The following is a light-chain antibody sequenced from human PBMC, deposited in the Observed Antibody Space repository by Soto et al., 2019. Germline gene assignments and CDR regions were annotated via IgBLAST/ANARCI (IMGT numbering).Light chain of an antibody. Sequence: DVVMTQSPLSLPVTLGQPASISCRSSQSLAYSDGNTYLNWFQQRPGQSPRRLIYKVSNRDSGVPDRFSGSGSGTDFTLKISRVEAEDVGVYYCMQGTHWLTFGGGTKVDIK. V-gene: IGKV2-30*01. CDR3: MQGTHWLT. CDR1: QSLAYSDGNTY. J-gene: IGKJ4*01. CDR2: KVS.